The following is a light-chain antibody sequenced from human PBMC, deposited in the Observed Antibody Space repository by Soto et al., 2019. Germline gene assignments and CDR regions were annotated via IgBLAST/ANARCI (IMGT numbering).Light chain of an antibody. CDR1: QSLSSGY. CDR2: GAS. Sequence: IVLTQSPGTLSLSPGERATLSCRASQSLSSGYLGWYQQKPGQAPRLLMDGASSRAAGIPDRFSGSGSGTDFTLTISRLEPEDFAVYYCHHYGRSAIFTFGPGTTVDIK. CDR3: HHYGRSAIFT. V-gene: IGKV3-20*01. J-gene: IGKJ3*01.